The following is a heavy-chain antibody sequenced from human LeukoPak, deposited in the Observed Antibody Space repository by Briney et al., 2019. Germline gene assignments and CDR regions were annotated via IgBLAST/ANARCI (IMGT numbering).Heavy chain of an antibody. Sequence: GGSLRLSCAASGFTFSSYAMSWVRQAPGKGLEWVSDINGSGGSTYYADSVKGRFTISRDNSKNTVHLQMNSLRAEDTAMYYCARRAGDYSHPYDYWGQGTLVTVSS. D-gene: IGHD3-22*01. CDR2: INGSGGST. J-gene: IGHJ4*02. CDR3: ARRAGDYSHPYDY. V-gene: IGHV3-23*01. CDR1: GFTFSSYA.